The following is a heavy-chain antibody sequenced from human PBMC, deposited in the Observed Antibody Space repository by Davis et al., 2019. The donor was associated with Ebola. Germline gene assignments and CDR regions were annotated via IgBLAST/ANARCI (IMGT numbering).Heavy chain of an antibody. J-gene: IGHJ6*02. Sequence: ASVKVSCKASGYTFTSYGISWVRQAPGQGLEWMGWISAYNGNTNYVQKLQGRVTMTRNTSISTAYMELSSLRSEDTAVYYCAREKIAVAGVGGYYYYGMDVWGQGTTVTVSS. CDR3: AREKIAVAGVGGYYYYGMDV. D-gene: IGHD6-19*01. CDR1: GYTFTSYG. CDR2: ISAYNGNT. V-gene: IGHV1-18*04.